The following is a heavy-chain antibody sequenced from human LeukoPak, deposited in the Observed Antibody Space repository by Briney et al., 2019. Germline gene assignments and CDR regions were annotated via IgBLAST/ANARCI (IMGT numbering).Heavy chain of an antibody. V-gene: IGHV4-59*01. CDR1: GGSISSYY. CDR3: ARTYYYGSGIYYNDY. D-gene: IGHD3-10*01. CDR2: IFHGGST. Sequence: PSETLSLTCTVSGGSISSYYWSWIRQPPGKGLDWIGYIFHGGSTNYDPSLKSRVTISVDTSKNQFSLKLSSVTAADTAVYYCARTYYYGSGIYYNDYWGQGTLVTVSS. J-gene: IGHJ4*02.